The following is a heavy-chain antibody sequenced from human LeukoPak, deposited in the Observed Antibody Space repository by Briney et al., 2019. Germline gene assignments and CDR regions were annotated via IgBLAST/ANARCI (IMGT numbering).Heavy chain of an antibody. D-gene: IGHD1-7*01. CDR2: INPNSGGT. V-gene: IGHV1-2*02. CDR1: GYTFTGNY. Sequence: PGASVKVSCKASGYTFTGNYMHWVRQAPGQGLEWMGWINPNSGGTNYAQKFQGRVTMTRDTSISTAYMELSRLRSDDTAVYYCARDSGTTGEVKFDPWGQGTLVTVSS. CDR3: ARDSGTTGEVKFDP. J-gene: IGHJ5*02.